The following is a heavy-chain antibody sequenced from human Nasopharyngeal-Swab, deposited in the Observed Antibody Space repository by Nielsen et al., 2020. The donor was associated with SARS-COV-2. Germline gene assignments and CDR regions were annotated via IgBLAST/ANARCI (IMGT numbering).Heavy chain of an antibody. CDR3: ARHRHRSSGNPHYFDY. Sequence: SETLSLTCTVSGGSISSSSYYWGWIRQPPGKGLEWIGSIYYSGSTYYNPSLKSRVTISVDTSKNQFSLKLSSVTAADTAVYYCARHRHRSSGNPHYFDYWGQGTLVTVSS. J-gene: IGHJ4*02. CDR1: GGSISSSSYY. V-gene: IGHV4-39*01. CDR2: IYYSGST. D-gene: IGHD3-22*01.